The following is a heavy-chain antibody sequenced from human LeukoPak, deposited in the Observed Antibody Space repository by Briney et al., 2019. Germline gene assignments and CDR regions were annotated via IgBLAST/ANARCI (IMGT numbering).Heavy chain of an antibody. Sequence: PGGSLRLSCAASGFTFSNFGMHWVRQAPGKGLEWVSAISLSGSHTYYADSVKGRFTVSRDNSENTLYLQMNTLRAEDTALYYCAKPSSGSSYDAFDIWGQGTTVTVSS. J-gene: IGHJ3*02. CDR3: AKPSSGSSYDAFDI. V-gene: IGHV3-23*01. D-gene: IGHD1-26*01. CDR2: ISLSGSHT. CDR1: GFTFSNFG.